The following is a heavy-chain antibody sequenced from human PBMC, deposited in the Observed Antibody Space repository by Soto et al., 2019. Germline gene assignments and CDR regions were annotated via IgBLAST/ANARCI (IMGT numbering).Heavy chain of an antibody. CDR2: ISGSGGST. D-gene: IGHD6-13*01. V-gene: IGHV3-23*01. CDR3: AKGGLPYSSSWYAFDI. J-gene: IGHJ3*02. Sequence: GGSLRLSCAASGFTFSSYAMSWVRQAPGKGLEWVSAISGSGGSTYYADSVKGRFTISRDNSKNTLYLQMNSLRAEDMAVYYCAKGGLPYSSSWYAFDIWGQGTMVTVSS. CDR1: GFTFSSYA.